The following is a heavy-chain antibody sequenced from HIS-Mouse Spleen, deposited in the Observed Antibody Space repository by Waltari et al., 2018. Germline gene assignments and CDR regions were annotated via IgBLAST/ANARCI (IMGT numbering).Heavy chain of an antibody. D-gene: IGHD3-10*01. CDR3: ARGRRYYGSGSYGSFDY. Sequence: QLQLQESGPGLVKPSETLSLTCTVSGGSISSSSYYWGWIRQPPGKGLEWIGSSYYRGGTSSNPALKSRVTISVATSKNQFSLKLSSVTAADTAVYYCARGRRYYGSGSYGSFDYWGQGTLVTVSS. J-gene: IGHJ4*02. CDR1: GGSISSSSYY. CDR2: SYYRGGT. V-gene: IGHV4-39*07.